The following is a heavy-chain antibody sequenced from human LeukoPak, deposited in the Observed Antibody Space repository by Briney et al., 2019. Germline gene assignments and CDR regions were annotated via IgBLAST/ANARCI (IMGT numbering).Heavy chain of an antibody. V-gene: IGHV3-7*01. J-gene: IGHJ4*02. Sequence: GGSLRLSFGASGFTFSSYWMSWVRQAPGKGLEWVANIKQDGSEKYYVDSVKGRFTISRDNAKNSLYLQMNSLRAEDTAVYYCAREDIAVAPSDYWGQGTLVTVS. CDR1: GFTFSSYW. CDR2: IKQDGSEK. D-gene: IGHD6-19*01. CDR3: AREDIAVAPSDY.